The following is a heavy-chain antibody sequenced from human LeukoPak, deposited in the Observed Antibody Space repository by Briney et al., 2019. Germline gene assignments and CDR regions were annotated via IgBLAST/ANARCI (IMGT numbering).Heavy chain of an antibody. D-gene: IGHD2-15*01. Sequence: ETLSLTCTVSGGSISSSSYYWGWVRQPPGKGLEWVSSISSSSSYIYYADSVKGRFTISRDNAKNSLYLQMNSLRAEDTAVYYCASFASVVAADYWGQGTLVTVSS. CDR1: GGSISSSSYY. CDR2: ISSSSSYI. J-gene: IGHJ4*02. CDR3: ASFASVVAADY. V-gene: IGHV3-21*01.